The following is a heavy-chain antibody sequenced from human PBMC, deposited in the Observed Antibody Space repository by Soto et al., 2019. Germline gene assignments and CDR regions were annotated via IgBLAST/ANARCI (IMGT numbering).Heavy chain of an antibody. CDR2: IWYDGSNK. CDR3: ARGPYYDFWSGQPFDY. D-gene: IGHD3-3*01. V-gene: IGHV3-33*01. J-gene: IGHJ4*02. CDR1: GFTFSSYG. Sequence: GGSLRLSCAASGFTFSSYGMHWVRQAPGKGLEWVAVIWYDGSNKYYADSVKGRFTISRDNSKNTLYLQMNSLRAEDTAVYYCARGPYYDFWSGQPFDYWGQGTLVTVSS.